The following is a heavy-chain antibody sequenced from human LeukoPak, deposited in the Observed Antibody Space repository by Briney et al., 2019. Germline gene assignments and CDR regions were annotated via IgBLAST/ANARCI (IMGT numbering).Heavy chain of an antibody. J-gene: IGHJ4*02. CDR1: GGSVSSSNSY. V-gene: IGHV4-39*02. CDR3: ASGTFDGHGDYARGDYFDH. CDR2: IYYSGLT. D-gene: IGHD4-17*01. Sequence: PSETLSLTCTVSGGSVSSSNSYWGWIRQPPGKGPEWIASIYYSGLTYDNPSLKSRVSISIDPSKNHFSLKVSSVTAADTAVYFCASGTFDGHGDYARGDYFDHWGQGTLVTVFS.